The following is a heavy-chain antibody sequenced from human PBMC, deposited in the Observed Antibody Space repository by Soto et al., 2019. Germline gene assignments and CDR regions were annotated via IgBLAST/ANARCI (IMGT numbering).Heavy chain of an antibody. D-gene: IGHD3-3*01. J-gene: IGHJ5*01. CDR2: IIPILGTP. CDR3: ATRLSISGVVMSWFDP. CDR1: GGTFSSYS. V-gene: IGHV1-69*01. Sequence: QVQLVQSGAEVKEPGSSVKVSCKASGGTFSSYSISWVRQAPGQGLEWMGGIIPILGTPQYARKFQGRVTITADYSTTTAYMELSRLRSDDTAVYYCATRLSISGVVMSWFDPWGRGSLVTVSS.